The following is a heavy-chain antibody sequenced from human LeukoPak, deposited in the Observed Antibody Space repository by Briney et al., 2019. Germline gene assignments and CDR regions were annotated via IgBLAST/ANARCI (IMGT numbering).Heavy chain of an antibody. CDR3: ASLSSSWYDWDDYYYYMDV. D-gene: IGHD6-13*01. V-gene: IGHV1-2*02. J-gene: IGHJ6*03. Sequence: ASVKVSCKASGYTFTGYYMHWVRQAPGQGLEWMGWINPNSGGTNYAQKFQGRVTMTRDTSISTAYMELSRLRSDDTAVYYCASLSSSWYDWDDYYYYMDVWGKGTTVTVSS. CDR2: INPNSGGT. CDR1: GYTFTGYY.